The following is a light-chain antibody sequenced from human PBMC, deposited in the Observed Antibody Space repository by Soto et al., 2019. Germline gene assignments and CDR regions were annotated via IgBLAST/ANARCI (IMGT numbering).Light chain of an antibody. J-gene: IGLJ1*01. V-gene: IGLV2-14*01. CDR1: RRDVGGYNY. CDR2: EVT. Sequence: QSVLTQPASVSGSPGQSITISCTGPRRDVGGYNYVSWYHQYLGKYPTLLLYEVTHRPSGVSNRFSGSQPGITASLTISVLQAEDEADYYCSSYTISNTIRFVFRTGTKVTVL. CDR3: SSYTISNTIRFV.